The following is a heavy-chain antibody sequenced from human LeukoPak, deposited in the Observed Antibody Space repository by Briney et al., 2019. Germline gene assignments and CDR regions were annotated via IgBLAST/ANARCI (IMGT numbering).Heavy chain of an antibody. CDR3: ARDPTMIVVVIRYYFDY. D-gene: IGHD3-22*01. V-gene: IGHV3-7*01. Sequence: GGSLRLSCAASGFTFSSYWMSWVRQAPGKGLEWVANIKQDGSEKYYVDSVKGRFTISRDNAKNSLYLQMNSLRAVDTAVYYCARDPTMIVVVIRYYFDYWGQGTLVAVSS. CDR1: GFTFSSYW. J-gene: IGHJ4*02. CDR2: IKQDGSEK.